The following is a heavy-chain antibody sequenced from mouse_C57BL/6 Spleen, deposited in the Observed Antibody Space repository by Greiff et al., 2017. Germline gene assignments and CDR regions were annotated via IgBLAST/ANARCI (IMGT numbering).Heavy chain of an antibody. CDR1: GFTFTDYY. D-gene: IGHD1-1*01. Sequence: EVMLVESGGGLVQPGGSLSLTCAASGFTFTDYYMSWVRQPPGKALVWLGFIRNKATGYTTEYRASVKGRFTISRDNSQSFLYLQSKALRAEDSATYYSARYSRAMDYWGQGTSVTVSS. V-gene: IGHV7-3*01. CDR2: IRNKATGYTT. CDR3: ARYSRAMDY. J-gene: IGHJ4*01.